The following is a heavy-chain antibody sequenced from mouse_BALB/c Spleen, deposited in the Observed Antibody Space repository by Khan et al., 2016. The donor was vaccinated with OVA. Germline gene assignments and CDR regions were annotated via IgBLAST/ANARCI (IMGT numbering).Heavy chain of an antibody. Sequence: QVQLKESGAELAKPGASVKMSCTASGYTFTSYWMHWIKQRPGQALEWIGYINPTSGYPEYTQNFKDRDTLTSEKSSSTAYMQLSSLTSDDSAIYYCARDRIDYWGQGTALTVAS. CDR2: INPTSGYP. V-gene: IGHV1-7*01. J-gene: IGHJ2*01. CDR1: GYTFTSYW. CDR3: ARDRIDY.